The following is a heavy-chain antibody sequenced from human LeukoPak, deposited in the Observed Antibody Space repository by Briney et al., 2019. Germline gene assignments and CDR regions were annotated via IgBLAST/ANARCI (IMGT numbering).Heavy chain of an antibody. Sequence: PSETLSLTCTVSGYSISSGYYWGWIRQPPGKGLEWIGYIYTSGSTNYNPSLKSRVTISVDTSKNQFSLKLSSVTAADTAVYYCARHRIVGARAAFDIWGQGTMVTVSS. CDR1: GYSISSGYY. D-gene: IGHD1-26*01. J-gene: IGHJ3*02. V-gene: IGHV4-38-2*02. CDR3: ARHRIVGARAAFDI. CDR2: IYTSGST.